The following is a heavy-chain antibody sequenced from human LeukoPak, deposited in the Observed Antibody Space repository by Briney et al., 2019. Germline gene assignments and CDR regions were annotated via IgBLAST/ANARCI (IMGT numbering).Heavy chain of an antibody. CDR2: IYYSGIT. CDR1: GGSISSSSYY. V-gene: IGHV4-39*01. Sequence: SETLSLTCTVSGGSISSSSYYWGWIRQPPGKGLEWIGSIYYSGITYYSPSLKSRVTISVDTPKNQFSLKLSSVTAADTAVYYCARLVGDYDYWGQGTLVTVSS. CDR3: ARLVGDYDY. D-gene: IGHD4-17*01. J-gene: IGHJ4*02.